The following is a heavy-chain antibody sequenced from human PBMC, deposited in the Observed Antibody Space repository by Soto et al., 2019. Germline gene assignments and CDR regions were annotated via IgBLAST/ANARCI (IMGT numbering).Heavy chain of an antibody. D-gene: IGHD1-26*01. Sequence: EVQMVESGGGLVKPGGSLRLTCAASRFTFSNFTMHWVRQAPGQGLEWVSPISDSGHFIYYADSVKGRFTISRDNARDSLYLHMASLRAEDTAVYYCAASRAPDIISGSYPLDLWGQGSLVTVSS. CDR2: ISDSGHFI. V-gene: IGHV3-21*01. J-gene: IGHJ4*02. CDR3: AASRAPDIISGSYPLDL. CDR1: RFTFSNFT.